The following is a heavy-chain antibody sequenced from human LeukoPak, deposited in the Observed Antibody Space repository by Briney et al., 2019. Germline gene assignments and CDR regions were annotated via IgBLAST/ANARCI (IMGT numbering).Heavy chain of an antibody. Sequence: SETLSLTCTVSGGSISSYYWSWIRQPPGKGLEWIGYIYYSGSTNYNPSLKSRVTISVDTSKNQFSLKLSSVTAADTAVYYCARVKYYDFWSGWGYYFDYWGQGTLVTVSS. CDR1: GGSISSYY. V-gene: IGHV4-59*01. CDR3: ARVKYYDFWSGWGYYFDY. J-gene: IGHJ4*02. CDR2: IYYSGST. D-gene: IGHD3-3*01.